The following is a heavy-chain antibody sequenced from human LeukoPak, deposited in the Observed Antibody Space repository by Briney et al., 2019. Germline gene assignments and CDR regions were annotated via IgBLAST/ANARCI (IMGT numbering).Heavy chain of an antibody. D-gene: IGHD3-10*01. Sequence: GASVKVSCKASGYTFTGYYMHWVRQAPGQGLEWMGWINPNSGGTNYAQKFQGRVTMTRDTSISTAYMELSRLRSDDTAVYYCARVISSVGFGEFSIDYWGQGTLVTVSS. CDR2: INPNSGGT. J-gene: IGHJ4*02. CDR3: ARVISSVGFGEFSIDY. V-gene: IGHV1-2*02. CDR1: GYTFTGYY.